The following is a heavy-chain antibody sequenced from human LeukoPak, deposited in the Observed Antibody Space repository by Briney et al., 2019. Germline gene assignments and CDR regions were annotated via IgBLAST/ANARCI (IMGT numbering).Heavy chain of an antibody. CDR3: VREDTPATANY. CDR2: ISGGGDIT. CDR1: GFTFSGYA. J-gene: IGHJ4*02. Sequence: GGSLRLSCAASGFTFSGYAMSWVRKTPGKGLEWVSAISGGGDITYYAGSVTGRFTISRDNSKDTLFLQMHSLRPGDTAVYYCVREDTPATANYWGQGTLVTISS. V-gene: IGHV3-23*01. D-gene: IGHD2-21*02.